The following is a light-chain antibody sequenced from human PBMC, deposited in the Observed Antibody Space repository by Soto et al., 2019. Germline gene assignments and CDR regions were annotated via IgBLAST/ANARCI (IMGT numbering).Light chain of an antibody. CDR2: TVS. Sequence: QSALTQPASVSGSPGQSITISCTGTSSDVGSYDSVSWYQQHPGQAPKLIIYTVSNRASGVPDRFSASKSGNTASLTISGLQAGDESDYYCSSYGSSSIYVFGTGTKVTVL. J-gene: IGLJ1*01. V-gene: IGLV2-14*01. CDR1: SSDVGSYDS. CDR3: SSYGSSSIYV.